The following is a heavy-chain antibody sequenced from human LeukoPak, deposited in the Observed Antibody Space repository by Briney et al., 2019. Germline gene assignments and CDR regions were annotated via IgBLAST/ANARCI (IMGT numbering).Heavy chain of an antibody. V-gene: IGHV4-34*01. Sequence: SETLSLTCAVYGGSFSGYYWSWIRQPPGKGLEWIGEINHSGSTNYNPSLKSRVTISVDTSKNQFSLKLSSVTAADTAVYYCARGVETAMSLYYYYYYYMDVWGKGTTVTVSS. J-gene: IGHJ6*03. CDR3: ARGVETAMSLYYYYYYYMDV. D-gene: IGHD5-18*01. CDR2: INHSGST. CDR1: GGSFSGYY.